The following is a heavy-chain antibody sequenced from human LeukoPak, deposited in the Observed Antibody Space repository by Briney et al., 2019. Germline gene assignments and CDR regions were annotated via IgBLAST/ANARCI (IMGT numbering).Heavy chain of an antibody. J-gene: IGHJ3*01. Sequence: SETLSLTCTVFGDSISYYYWSWIRQPPGKGLEWIGSIYHSENTNYNPSLESRVTISVDTSKNQFSLVLRSVTPADTAVYYCARDPPRGSGRAFDVWGQGTLVTVSS. CDR3: ARDPPRGSGRAFDV. CDR2: IYHSENT. V-gene: IGHV4-59*01. D-gene: IGHD1-26*01. CDR1: GDSISYYY.